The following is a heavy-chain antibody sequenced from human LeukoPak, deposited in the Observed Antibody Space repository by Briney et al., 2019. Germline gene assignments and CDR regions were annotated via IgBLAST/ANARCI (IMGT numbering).Heavy chain of an antibody. CDR3: ARVAWPYYFYP. CDR2: IKDDGSEK. V-gene: IGHV3-7*01. Sequence: GGSLRLSCAASGFTFNNYWMNWVRQTPGKGLEWVANIKDDGSEKYYLDSVKGRFTISRDNAKNSLYLQMNGLRAEDTAVYYCARVAWPYYFYPWGQGTLVTVSS. J-gene: IGHJ4*02. CDR1: GFTFNNYW.